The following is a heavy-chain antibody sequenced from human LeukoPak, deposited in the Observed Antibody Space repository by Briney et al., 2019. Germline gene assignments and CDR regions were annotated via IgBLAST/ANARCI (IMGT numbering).Heavy chain of an antibody. Sequence: ASVKVSCKASGYTFTSYYTHWVRQAPGQGLEWMGIINPTGGSTSYAPKFQGRVTMTRDTSTSTVCMELSSLRSEDTAVYYCARVLPGCGGDCLQSIYYGMDVWGQGTTVTVSS. D-gene: IGHD2-21*02. V-gene: IGHV1-46*01. CDR1: GYTFTSYY. CDR2: INPTGGST. CDR3: ARVLPGCGGDCLQSIYYGMDV. J-gene: IGHJ6*02.